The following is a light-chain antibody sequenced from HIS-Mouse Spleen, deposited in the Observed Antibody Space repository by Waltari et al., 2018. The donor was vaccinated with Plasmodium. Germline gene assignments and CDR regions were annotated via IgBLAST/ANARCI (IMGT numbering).Light chain of an antibody. J-gene: IGLJ3*02. CDR1: ALPKKY. CDR3: CSTDSSGNHRV. CDR2: EDS. V-gene: IGLV3-10*01. Sequence: SYELTQPPSVSVSPGQTARITCSGDALPKKYAYWYQQKSGQAPVLVIYEDSKRPSGIPERFSGSSSGTMATLTISGAQVEDEADDYCCSTDSSGNHRVFGGGTKLTVL.